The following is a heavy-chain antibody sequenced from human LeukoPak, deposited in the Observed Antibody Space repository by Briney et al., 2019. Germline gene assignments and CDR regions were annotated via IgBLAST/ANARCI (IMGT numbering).Heavy chain of an antibody. Sequence: GGSLRLSCAASGFTFSNYGMHWVRQAPGKGLEWVAAVSYDGSTKYYADSVKGRFTISRDNAKNSLYLQMNSLRAEDTAVYYCARDEASKYCSGGSCRYNWFDPWGQGTLVTVSS. D-gene: IGHD2-15*01. J-gene: IGHJ5*02. V-gene: IGHV3-30*03. CDR3: ARDEASKYCSGGSCRYNWFDP. CDR1: GFTFSNYG. CDR2: VSYDGSTK.